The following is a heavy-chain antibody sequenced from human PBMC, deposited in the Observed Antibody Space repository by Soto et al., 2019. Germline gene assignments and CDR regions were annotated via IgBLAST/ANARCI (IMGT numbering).Heavy chain of an antibody. CDR3: AREGWLGELLY. J-gene: IGHJ4*02. D-gene: IGHD3-10*01. V-gene: IGHV1-18*01. Sequence: VQLVQSGNVVQKPGSSVKVSCKTSGYTFSSYGIIWVRQAPGQGLEWMGWISGYNGNADYAQRFRGRVNMTTDTSSTTVFMELRDLRSDETALYFCAREGWLGELLYWGQGSLVTVS. CDR2: ISGYNGNA. CDR1: GYTFSSYG.